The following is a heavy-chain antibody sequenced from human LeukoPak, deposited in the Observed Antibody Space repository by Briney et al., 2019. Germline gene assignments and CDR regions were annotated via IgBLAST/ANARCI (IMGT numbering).Heavy chain of an antibody. D-gene: IGHD2-2*02. CDR2: IIPIFGTA. Sequence: SVKVSCKASGGTFSSYAISWVRQAPGQGLECMGRIIPIFGTANYAQKFQGRVTITTDESTSTAYMELSSLRSEDTAVYYCARDSETPATAISDYWGQGTLVTVSS. CDR3: ARDSETPATAISDY. J-gene: IGHJ4*02. V-gene: IGHV1-69*05. CDR1: GGTFSSYA.